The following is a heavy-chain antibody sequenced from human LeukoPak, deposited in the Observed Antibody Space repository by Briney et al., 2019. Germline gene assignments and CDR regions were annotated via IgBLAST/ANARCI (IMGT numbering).Heavy chain of an antibody. V-gene: IGHV4-4*02. CDR3: ARGSASYCSGGRCYGNYYYGMDV. J-gene: IGHJ6*02. D-gene: IGHD2-15*01. CDR1: GGSISSSNW. CDR2: IYHSGST. Sequence: PSGTLSLTCAVSGGSISSSNWWSWVRQPPGKGLEWIGEIYHSGSTNYNPSLKSPVTISVDKSKNQFSLKLTSVTAADTAVYYCARGSASYCSGGRCYGNYYYGMDVWGQGTTVTVSS.